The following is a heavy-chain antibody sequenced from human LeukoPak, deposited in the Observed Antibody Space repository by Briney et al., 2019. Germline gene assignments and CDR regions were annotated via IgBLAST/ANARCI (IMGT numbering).Heavy chain of an antibody. J-gene: IGHJ4*02. CDR2: IRSDGSIK. D-gene: IGHD1-14*01. CDR1: GFSFSNYG. CDR3: AKDQPEAYFDY. V-gene: IGHV3-30*02. Sequence: GGSLRLSCVASGFSFSNYGMHWVRQAPGKGLEWVAFIRSDGSIKYYTDSVKGRFTISRDNAKNTLYLQMNSLRAEDAALYYCAKDQPEAYFDYWGQGTLVTVS.